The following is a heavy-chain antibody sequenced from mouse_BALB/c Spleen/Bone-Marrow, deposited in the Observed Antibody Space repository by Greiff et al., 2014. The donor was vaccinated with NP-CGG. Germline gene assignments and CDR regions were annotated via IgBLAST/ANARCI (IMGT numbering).Heavy chain of an antibody. Sequence: QVHVKQSGAELAKPGASLKMSCKASGYTFTSYWMHWVKQRPGQGLEWIGYINPSTDYTEYNQKFKDKATLTADKSSSTAFMQLSSLTSEDSAVYYCARRAYGGSYGFAYRGQGTLVTVSA. D-gene: IGHD1-1*01. V-gene: IGHV1-7*01. CDR3: ARRAYGGSYGFAY. J-gene: IGHJ3*01. CDR2: INPSTDYT. CDR1: GYTFTSYW.